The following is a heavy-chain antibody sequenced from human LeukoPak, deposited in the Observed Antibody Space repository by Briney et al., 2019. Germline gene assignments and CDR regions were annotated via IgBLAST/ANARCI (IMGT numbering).Heavy chain of an antibody. J-gene: IGHJ4*02. Sequence: SGTLSLTCTVSIGAIRSYYWSWIRQRPGKGLGWSLYIYYSGGTTYSTSLKSRVTISVDTSKSQFSLKLSSVTAADTAVYDSARGGGSPRGPLVYWGQGTLVTVSS. D-gene: IGHD1-26*01. V-gene: IGHV4-59*01. CDR2: IYYSGGT. CDR1: IGAIRSYY. CDR3: ARGGGSPRGPLVY.